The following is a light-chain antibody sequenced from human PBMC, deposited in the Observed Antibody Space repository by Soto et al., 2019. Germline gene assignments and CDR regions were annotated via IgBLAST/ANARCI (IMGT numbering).Light chain of an antibody. CDR3: QQSFGNTWT. Sequence: DIQMTQSPSSLSASVGDTVTITCRASQTILTYLNWYQQKKGKAPKILIYAASSLQSGVPSRFSGGGSATDFTLTISSLQPEDFETYYCQQSFGNTWTFGRGTKVDIK. J-gene: IGKJ1*01. V-gene: IGKV1-39*01. CDR2: AAS. CDR1: QTILTY.